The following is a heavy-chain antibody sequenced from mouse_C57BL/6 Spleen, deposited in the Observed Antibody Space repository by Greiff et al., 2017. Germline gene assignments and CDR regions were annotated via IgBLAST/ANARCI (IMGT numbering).Heavy chain of an antibody. CDR2: ISSGSSTI. CDR3: ARNGNSMYYFEY. CDR1: GFTFSDYG. Sequence: DVKLVESGGGLVKPGGSLKLSCAASGFTFSDYGMHWVRQAPEKGLEWVAYISSGSSTIYYADTVKGRFTISRDNAKNTLFLQLTSLRSEDTAVYYCARNGNSMYYFEYWGQGTTLTVYS. J-gene: IGHJ2*01. V-gene: IGHV5-17*01. D-gene: IGHD2-1*01.